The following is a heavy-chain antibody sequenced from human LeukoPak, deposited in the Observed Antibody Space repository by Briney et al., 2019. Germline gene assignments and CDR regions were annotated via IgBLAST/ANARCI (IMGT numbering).Heavy chain of an antibody. CDR1: GFTFSSYG. CDR3: AKDQEWELPASPGYYYYYMDV. D-gene: IGHD1-26*01. CDR2: IRYDGSNK. Sequence: GGSLRLSCAASGFTFSSYGMHWVRQAPGKGLEWVAFIRYDGSNKYYADSVKGRFTISRDNSKNTLYLQMNSLRAEDTAVYYCAKDQEWELPASPGYYYYYMDVWGKGTTVTISS. V-gene: IGHV3-30*02. J-gene: IGHJ6*03.